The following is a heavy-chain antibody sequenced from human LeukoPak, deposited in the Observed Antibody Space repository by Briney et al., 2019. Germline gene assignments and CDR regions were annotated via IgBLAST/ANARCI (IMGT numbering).Heavy chain of an antibody. CDR1: GSTVSSNY. V-gene: IGHV3-66*01. Sequence: GGSLRLSCAASGSTVSSNYMSWVRQAPGKGLEWVSLIYSGGTTYYADSVKGRFTISRDNSKNTLYLQMNSLRAEDTAVYYCAIGYSSGWHYFDYWGQGTLVTVSS. CDR3: AIGYSSGWHYFDY. CDR2: IYSGGTT. J-gene: IGHJ4*02. D-gene: IGHD6-19*01.